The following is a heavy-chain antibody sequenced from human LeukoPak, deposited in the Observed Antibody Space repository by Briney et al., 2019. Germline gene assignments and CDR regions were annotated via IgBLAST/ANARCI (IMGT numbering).Heavy chain of an antibody. CDR3: ASLSQYPSAWFDP. J-gene: IGHJ5*02. CDR2: INSDGSTT. D-gene: IGHD2/OR15-2a*01. V-gene: IGHV3-74*01. Sequence: GGSLRLSCATSGFTFNDYWMNWVRQAPGKGLEWVSRINSDGSTTTYADSVKGRFTISRDNTRNMLYLQMNSLTAEDTAMYYCASLSQYPSAWFDPWGQGTLVTVSS. CDR1: GFTFNDYW.